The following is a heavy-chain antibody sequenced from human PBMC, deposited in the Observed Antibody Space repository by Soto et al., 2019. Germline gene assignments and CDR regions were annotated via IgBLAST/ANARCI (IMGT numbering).Heavy chain of an antibody. D-gene: IGHD3-16*01. J-gene: IGHJ5*02. Sequence: QVQLQESGPGLVKPSQTLSLTCTVSGGSISSGDYYWTWVRQSAGKGLEWIGYVYYSGSTYYNPSLKSRVTISVDTSRNHFSLKLISVTAADTAGYYCASRQSRGRALPFDTWGQGTLVTVSS. V-gene: IGHV4-30-4*01. CDR1: GGSISSGDYY. CDR2: VYYSGST. CDR3: ASRQSRGRALPFDT.